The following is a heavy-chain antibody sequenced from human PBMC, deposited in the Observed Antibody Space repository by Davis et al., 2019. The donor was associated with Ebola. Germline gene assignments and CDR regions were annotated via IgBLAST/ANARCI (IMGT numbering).Heavy chain of an antibody. CDR2: ISGNMAEI. Sequence: GESLKISCAASGFTFRTYSMNWVRQAPGKGLEWVSYISGNMAEIYYADSVKGRFTISRSHAKNSLYLQMNNLRDEDTAVYYCARDYNYSFDYWGQGALVTVSS. CDR1: GFTFRTYS. CDR3: ARDYNYSFDY. V-gene: IGHV3-48*02. J-gene: IGHJ4*02. D-gene: IGHD5-24*01.